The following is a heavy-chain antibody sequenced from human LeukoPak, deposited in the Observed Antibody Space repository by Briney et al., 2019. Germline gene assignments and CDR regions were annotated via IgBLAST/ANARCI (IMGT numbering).Heavy chain of an antibody. D-gene: IGHD2-2*01. Sequence: AVKVSCKASGGSFRGHGISWVRQAPGQGPQWMGGIIPVFHTTNYAQEFQGRVTLIIDESTSMAYMELSSLRSDDTAVYFCARARSTVLNDAYDIWGQGTMVTVSS. CDR1: GGSFRGHG. CDR2: IIPVFHTT. CDR3: ARARSTVLNDAYDI. J-gene: IGHJ3*02. V-gene: IGHV1-69*05.